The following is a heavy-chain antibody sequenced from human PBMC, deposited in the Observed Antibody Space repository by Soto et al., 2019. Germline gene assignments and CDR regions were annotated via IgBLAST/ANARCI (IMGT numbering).Heavy chain of an antibody. CDR1: GGTFSSYA. V-gene: IGHV1-69*13. Sequence: ASVKVSCKASGGTFSSYAISWVRQAPGQGLEWMGGIIPIFGTANYAQKFQGRVTITADESTSTAYMELSSLRSEDTAVYYCAKPDYDILTGYYDYWGQGTLVTVSS. CDR3: AKPDYDILTGYYDY. J-gene: IGHJ4*02. CDR2: IIPIFGTA. D-gene: IGHD3-9*01.